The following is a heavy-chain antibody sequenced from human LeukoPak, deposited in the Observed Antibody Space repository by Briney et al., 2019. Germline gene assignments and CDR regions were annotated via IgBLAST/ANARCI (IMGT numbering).Heavy chain of an antibody. V-gene: IGHV4-39*07. Sequence: SETLSLTCTVSGGSISSSSYYWGWIRQPPGKGLEWIGSIYYSGSTYYNPSLKSRVTISVDTSKNQFSLKLSSVTAADTAVYYCARDGTYYYDSSGYTRDWYFDLWGRGTLVTVSS. J-gene: IGHJ2*01. D-gene: IGHD3-22*01. CDR3: ARDGTYYYDSSGYTRDWYFDL. CDR2: IYYSGST. CDR1: GGSISSSSYY.